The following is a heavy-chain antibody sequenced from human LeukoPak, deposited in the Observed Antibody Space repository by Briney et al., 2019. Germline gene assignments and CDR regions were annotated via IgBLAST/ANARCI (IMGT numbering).Heavy chain of an antibody. CDR3: ARGADRVVPAAMTLYY. D-gene: IGHD2-2*01. CDR2: IYHSGST. V-gene: IGHV4-38-2*02. J-gene: IGHJ4*02. Sequence: SQTLSLTCTVSGYSISSGYYWGWIRQPPGKGLEWLGSIYHSGSTYYNPSLKSRVTISVDTSKNQFSLKLSSVTAADTAVYYCARGADRVVPAAMTLYYWGQGTLVTVSS. CDR1: GYSISSGYY.